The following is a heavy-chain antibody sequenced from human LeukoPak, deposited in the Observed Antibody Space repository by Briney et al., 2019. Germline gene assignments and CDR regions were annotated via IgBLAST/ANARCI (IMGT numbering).Heavy chain of an antibody. CDR1: GFTFSSYS. CDR2: ISSSSSYI. J-gene: IGHJ3*02. Sequence: PGGSLRLSCAASGFTFSSYSMNWVRQAPGKGLEWVSSISSSSSYIYYADSVKGRFTISRDNAKNSLYLQMNSLRAEDTAVYYCARDPVVRTIDAFDIWGQGTMVTVSS. V-gene: IGHV3-21*01. CDR3: ARDPVVRTIDAFDI. D-gene: IGHD3-22*01.